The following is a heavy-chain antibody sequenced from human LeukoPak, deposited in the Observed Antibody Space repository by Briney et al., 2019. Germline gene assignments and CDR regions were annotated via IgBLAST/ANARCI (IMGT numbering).Heavy chain of an antibody. CDR3: ARDHRWELLFDY. CDR1: GFTFSSYW. V-gene: IGHV3-74*01. Sequence: GGSLRLSCAASGFTFSSYWMHWVRQAPGKGLVWVSRINSDGSSTSYADSAKGRFTISRDNAKNTLYLQMNSLRAEDTAVYYCARDHRWELLFDYWGQGTLVTVSS. J-gene: IGHJ4*02. CDR2: INSDGSST. D-gene: IGHD1-26*01.